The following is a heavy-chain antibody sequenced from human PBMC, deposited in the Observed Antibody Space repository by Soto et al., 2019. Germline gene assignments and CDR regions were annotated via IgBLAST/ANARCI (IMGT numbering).Heavy chain of an antibody. D-gene: IGHD4-17*01. CDR3: ARGYGYFRQ. Sequence: SETLSLTGAVSGDSFSGYFCNWLRQPPGKGLEWIGEISQVGRARYNPSLETRITISVDTSKTQFSLNLTSVTDAETAVYYWARGYGYFRQWGQGALVTVS. J-gene: IGHJ4*02. V-gene: IGHV4-34*01. CDR1: GDSFSGYF. CDR2: ISQVGRA.